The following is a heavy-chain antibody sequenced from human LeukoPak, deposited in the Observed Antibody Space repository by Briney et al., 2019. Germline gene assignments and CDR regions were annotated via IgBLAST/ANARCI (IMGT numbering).Heavy chain of an antibody. J-gene: IGHJ6*02. V-gene: IGHV1-18*01. CDR3: ARDAYYDSSGSYYYGMDV. Sequence: GASVKVSCKASGYTFTSYGISWVRQAPGQGLEWMGWISAYNGNTNYAQKLQGRVTMTTDTSTSTAYMEPRSLRSDDTAVYYCARDAYYDSSGSYYYGMDVWGQGTTVTVSS. CDR2: ISAYNGNT. CDR1: GYTFTSYG. D-gene: IGHD3-22*01.